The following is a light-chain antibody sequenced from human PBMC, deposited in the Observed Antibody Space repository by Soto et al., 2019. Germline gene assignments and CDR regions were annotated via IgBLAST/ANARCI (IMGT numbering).Light chain of an antibody. V-gene: IGKV3-20*01. CDR3: QLYGISPH. CDR2: GAS. J-gene: IGKJ5*01. CDR1: QSVSSSY. Sequence: EIVLTQSPGTLSLSPGARAPLSCRASQSVSSSYLAWYQQKPGQAPRLLIYGASSRATGIPDRFSGSASGTDFTLTINRLEPEDFAVYYCQLYGISPHFGQGTRLEIK.